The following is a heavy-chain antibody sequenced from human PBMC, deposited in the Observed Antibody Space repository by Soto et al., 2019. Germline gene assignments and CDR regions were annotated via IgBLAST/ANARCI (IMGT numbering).Heavy chain of an antibody. CDR2: IIPIFSTP. V-gene: IGHV1-69*01. CDR3: ARDSGLRDDYDSSLDGFDS. Sequence: QVQLVQSGAEVKKPGSSVKVSCKASGGTFSSYAISWVRQAPGQGLEWMGGIIPIFSTPNYAQKFQGGVIITADEYTSTAYMELSSLRSEDTAVYYCARDSGLRDDYDSSLDGFDSWGQGTMVTVSS. CDR1: GGTFSSYA. J-gene: IGHJ3*02. D-gene: IGHD3-22*01.